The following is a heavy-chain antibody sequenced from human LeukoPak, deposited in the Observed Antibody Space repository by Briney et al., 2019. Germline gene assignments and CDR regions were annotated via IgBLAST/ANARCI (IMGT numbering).Heavy chain of an antibody. CDR2: ISNSGSTI. Sequence: GGSLRLSCAASGFIFSTYSMNWVRQAPGKGLECVSYISNSGSTIYYADSVRGRFTISRDNAKNSLYLQTNSLRDEDTAVYYCARGYGAFDIWGQGTMVTVSS. J-gene: IGHJ3*02. V-gene: IGHV3-48*02. CDR3: ARGYGAFDI. CDR1: GFIFSTYS. D-gene: IGHD3-16*01.